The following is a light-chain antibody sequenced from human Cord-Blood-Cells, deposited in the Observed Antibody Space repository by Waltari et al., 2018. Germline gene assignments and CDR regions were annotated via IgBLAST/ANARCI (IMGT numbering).Light chain of an antibody. CDR3: QQYNNWPYS. Sequence: EIVMTQSPAPLSVSPGERATLSCRASQSVSSNLAWYQQKPGQAPRLLIYGASTRATSIPARFSGSESGTEFTLTISSLQSEDFAVYYCQQYNNWPYSFGQGTKLEIK. CDR1: QSVSSN. J-gene: IGKJ2*03. V-gene: IGKV3-15*01. CDR2: GAS.